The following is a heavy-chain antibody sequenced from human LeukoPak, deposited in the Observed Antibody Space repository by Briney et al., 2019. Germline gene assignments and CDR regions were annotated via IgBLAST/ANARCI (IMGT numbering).Heavy chain of an antibody. CDR1: GFTFSSHS. V-gene: IGHV3-48*01. Sequence: GGSLRLSCAASGFTFSSHSMSWVRQAPGKGLEWVSYISTHSSTIYYADSVKGRFTISRDNAKNSLYLQMNSLRAEDTAVYHCARLDWNYVAYFDSWGQGILVTVSS. J-gene: IGHJ4*02. CDR2: ISTHSSTI. D-gene: IGHD1-7*01. CDR3: ARLDWNYVAYFDS.